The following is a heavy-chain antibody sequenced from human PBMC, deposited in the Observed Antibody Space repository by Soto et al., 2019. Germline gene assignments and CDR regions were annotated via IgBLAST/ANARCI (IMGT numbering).Heavy chain of an antibody. V-gene: IGHV3-9*01. CDR1: GFTFDDYA. D-gene: IGHD5-12*01. CDR2: ISWNSGSI. CDR3: AKDSGYDVYYYYSGMDV. J-gene: IGHJ6*02. Sequence: GGSLRLSCAASGFTFDDYAMHWVRQAPGKGLEWVSGISWNSGSIGYADSVKGRFTISRDNAKNSLYLHMNSLRAEDTALYYCAKDSGYDVYYYYSGMDVWGQGTTVTVSS.